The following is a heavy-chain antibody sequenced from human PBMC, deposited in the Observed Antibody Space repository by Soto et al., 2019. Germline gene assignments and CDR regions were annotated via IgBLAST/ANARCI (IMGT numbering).Heavy chain of an antibody. Sequence: PSETLSLTCTVSGGSISSGGYYWSWIRQHPGKGLEWIGYIYYSGSTYYNPSLKSRVTISVDTSKNQFSLKLSSVTAAYTAVHYCAREPAANTGFYPSGQGTLVPVSS. V-gene: IGHV4-31*03. CDR1: GGSISSGGYY. J-gene: IGHJ5*02. D-gene: IGHD2-2*01. CDR3: AREPAANTGFYP. CDR2: IYYSGST.